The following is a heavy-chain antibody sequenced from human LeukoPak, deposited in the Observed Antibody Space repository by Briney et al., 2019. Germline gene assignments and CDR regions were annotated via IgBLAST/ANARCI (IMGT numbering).Heavy chain of an antibody. CDR1: GYSFTSYW. J-gene: IGHJ6*02. V-gene: IGHV5-51*01. Sequence: GESLKISCKGSGYSFTSYWIGWVRQMPGKGLEWMGIIYPGDSDTRYSPSFQGQVTISADKSISTAYLQWSSLKASDTAMYYCARQEYSSSSGDYYYYGMDVWGQGTTVTVSS. D-gene: IGHD6-6*01. CDR2: IYPGDSDT. CDR3: ARQEYSSSSGDYYYYGMDV.